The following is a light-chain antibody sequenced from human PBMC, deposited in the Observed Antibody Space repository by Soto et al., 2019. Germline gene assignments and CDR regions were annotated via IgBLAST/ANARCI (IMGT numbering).Light chain of an antibody. Sequence: QSVLTQPASVSGSPGQSITISCTGTSSDVGGYNYVSWYQQHPGKAPKLLISEVTNRPSGVSNRFSGSKSGNTASLTISGLQAEDEADYYCSSYTTNITPVVFGGGTKRTVL. V-gene: IGLV2-14*01. J-gene: IGLJ2*01. CDR3: SSYTTNITPVV. CDR1: SSDVGGYNY. CDR2: EVT.